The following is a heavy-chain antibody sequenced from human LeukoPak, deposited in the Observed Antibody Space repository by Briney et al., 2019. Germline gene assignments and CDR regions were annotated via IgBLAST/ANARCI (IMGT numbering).Heavy chain of an antibody. D-gene: IGHD2-21*01. V-gene: IGHV4-61*02. J-gene: IGHJ4*02. CDR1: VDSLSGGSSY. CDR3: ARDGPALTYCGGDCFSDY. CDR2: IYSSGST. Sequence: SETLSLTCTVSVDSLSGGSSYWSWVRQPAGKGLECLVRIYSSGSTDYSPSLQSRVTVSLDASKNQFSLKLRSVTAADTAVYYCARDGPALTYCGGDCFSDYWGQGTLVTVSS.